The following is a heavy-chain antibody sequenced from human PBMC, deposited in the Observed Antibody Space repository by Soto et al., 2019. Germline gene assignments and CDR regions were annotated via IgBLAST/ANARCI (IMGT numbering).Heavy chain of an antibody. Sequence: GASVKVSCKASGGTFSSYAISWVRQAPGQGLEWMGRIIPIFGIANYAQKFQGRVTITADKSTSTAYMELSSLRSEDTAVYYCARLVMTTVTYFDYWGQGTLVTVS. J-gene: IGHJ4*02. V-gene: IGHV1-69*04. D-gene: IGHD4-17*01. CDR3: ARLVMTTVTYFDY. CDR2: IIPIFGIA. CDR1: GGTFSSYA.